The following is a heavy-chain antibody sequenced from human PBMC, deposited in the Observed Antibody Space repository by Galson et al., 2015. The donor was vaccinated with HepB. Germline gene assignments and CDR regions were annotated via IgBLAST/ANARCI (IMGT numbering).Heavy chain of an antibody. CDR1: GFNFDGYA. Sequence: SLRLSCAASGFNFDGYAMSWVRQAPGKGLEWVSFISLGGDSAFYTDSVKGRFTISRDNSKKTLSLQMNSLRAEDTAVYYCGKATFGAGILGSWGQGTLVTVSS. D-gene: IGHD3-3*01. CDR2: ISLGGDSA. J-gene: IGHJ5*01. V-gene: IGHV3-23*01. CDR3: GKATFGAGILGS.